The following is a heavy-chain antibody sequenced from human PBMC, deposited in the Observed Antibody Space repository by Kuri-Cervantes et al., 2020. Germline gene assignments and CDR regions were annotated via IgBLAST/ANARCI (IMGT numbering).Heavy chain of an antibody. CDR2: IYYSGST. CDR3: ARAGYCSSTSCYTLGGNWFDP. CDR1: GGSISSYY. V-gene: IGHV4-59*01. J-gene: IGHJ5*02. Sequence: ESLKISCTVSGGSISSYYWSWIRQPPGKGLEWIGYIYYSGSTNYNPSLKSRVTISVDTSKNQFSLKLSSVTAADTAVYYCARAGYCSSTSCYTLGGNWFDPWGQGTLVTVSS. D-gene: IGHD2-2*02.